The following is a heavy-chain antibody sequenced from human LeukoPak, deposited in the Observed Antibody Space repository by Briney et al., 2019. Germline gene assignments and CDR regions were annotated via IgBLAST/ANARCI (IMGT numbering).Heavy chain of an antibody. D-gene: IGHD2-15*01. J-gene: IGHJ4*02. CDR3: ARDGGLDY. CDR1: GYTFTSYD. V-gene: IGHV1-2*02. Sequence: ASVKVSCKASGYTFTSYDINWVRQATGQGLEWMGWINPNSGDTNYAQKFQGRVTMTRDTSISTAYMELSRLTSDDTAMYYCARDGGLDYWGQGTLVTVSS. CDR2: INPNSGDT.